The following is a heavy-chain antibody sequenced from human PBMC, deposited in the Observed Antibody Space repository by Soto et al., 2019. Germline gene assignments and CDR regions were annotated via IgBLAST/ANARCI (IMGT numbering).Heavy chain of an antibody. J-gene: IGHJ4*02. V-gene: IGHV3-23*01. CDR2: ISGSGGST. CDR3: AKRTRAVVVITTDN. Sequence: GGSLRLSCAASGFTFSSYAMSWVRQAPGKGLEWVSAISGSGGSTYYADSVKGRFTISRDNSKNTLYLQMNSLRAEDTAVYYCAKRTRAVVVITTDNWGQGPLVTVSS. CDR1: GFTFSSYA. D-gene: IGHD3-22*01.